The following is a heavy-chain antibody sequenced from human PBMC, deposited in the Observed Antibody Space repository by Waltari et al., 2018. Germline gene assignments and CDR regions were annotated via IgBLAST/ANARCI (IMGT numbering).Heavy chain of an antibody. CDR2: VDPSYSYT. Sequence: EVQLVQSGAEVTKPGESLRISCKASGYNFTAYWINWVRQMPGKGLEWMGNVDPSYSYTTYSPSFQGHVTISADKSISTAYLQWGSLRASDTAMYHCARFAYDSSGYSYFDPWGQGTLVTVSS. V-gene: IGHV5-10-1*03. J-gene: IGHJ5*02. D-gene: IGHD3-22*01. CDR1: GYNFTAYW. CDR3: ARFAYDSSGYSYFDP.